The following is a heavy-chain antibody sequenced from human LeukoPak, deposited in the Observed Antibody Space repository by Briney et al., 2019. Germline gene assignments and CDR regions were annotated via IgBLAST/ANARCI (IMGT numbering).Heavy chain of an antibody. CDR3: ARDRSGYYPIYWFDP. V-gene: IGHV1-69*04. CDR2: IIPILGIA. J-gene: IGHJ5*02. D-gene: IGHD3-22*01. CDR1: RYTFTAYY. Sequence: GASVKVSCKASRYTFTAYYMHWVRQAPGQGLEWMGMIIPILGIANYAQKFQGRVTITADKSTSTAYMELSSLRSEDMAVYYCARDRSGYYPIYWFDPWGQGTLVTVSS.